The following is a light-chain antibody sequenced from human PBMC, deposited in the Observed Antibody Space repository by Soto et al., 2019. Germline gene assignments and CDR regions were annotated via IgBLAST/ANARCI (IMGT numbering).Light chain of an antibody. CDR1: QSFRGL. V-gene: IGKV3-11*01. J-gene: IGKJ5*01. CDR2: DAY. Sequence: EVVLPQSPVTLSLSPGERATLSCRASQSFRGLLAWYQQKPGQAPRLLIYDAYNRATGIPPRFSGSGSGTDFTLTISSLEPEDSAVYYCQQRSNWPPITFGQGTRLEIK. CDR3: QQRSNWPPIT.